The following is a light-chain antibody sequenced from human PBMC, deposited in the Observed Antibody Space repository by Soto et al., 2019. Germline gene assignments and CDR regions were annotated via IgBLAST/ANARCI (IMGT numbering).Light chain of an antibody. CDR3: TSYTSINTYV. CDR1: STDFVSYNR. J-gene: IGLJ1*01. Sequence: QSALTQPPSVSGSPGQSVTISCTGTSTDFVSYNRVSWYQQPPGTAPKLIIYEASNRPSGVPDRFSGSKSGNTASLTISGLQAADEADYYCTSYTSINTYVFGTGTKVTVL. CDR2: EAS. V-gene: IGLV2-18*02.